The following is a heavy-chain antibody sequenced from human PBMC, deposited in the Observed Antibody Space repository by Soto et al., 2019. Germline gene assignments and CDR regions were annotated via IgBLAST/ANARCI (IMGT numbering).Heavy chain of an antibody. CDR3: AKDQLSGYDPYYFDY. V-gene: IGHV3-30*18. CDR2: ISYDGSNK. D-gene: IGHD5-12*01. CDR1: GFTFSSYG. J-gene: IGHJ4*02. Sequence: QVQLVESGGGVVQPGRSLRLSCAASGFTFSSYGMHWVRQAPGKGLEWVAVISYDGSNKYYADSVKGRFIISRDNSKNTLYLQMNSLRAEDTAVYYCAKDQLSGYDPYYFDYWGQGTLVTVSS.